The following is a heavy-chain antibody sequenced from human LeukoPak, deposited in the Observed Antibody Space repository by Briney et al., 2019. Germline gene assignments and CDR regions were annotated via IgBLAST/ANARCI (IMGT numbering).Heavy chain of an antibody. J-gene: IGHJ4*02. CDR1: GYTFTGYN. V-gene: IGHV1-2*02. CDR3: ARGGLSGSYYVDY. D-gene: IGHD1-26*01. CDR2: ISPNSADT. Sequence: ASVNVSCMASGYTFTGYNMHWVRQAPGQGLEWMGWISPNSADTHYAQKFQGRVTMTGDTSISTAYMELSRLRSDDTAVYYCARGGLSGSYYVDYWGQGTLVTVSS.